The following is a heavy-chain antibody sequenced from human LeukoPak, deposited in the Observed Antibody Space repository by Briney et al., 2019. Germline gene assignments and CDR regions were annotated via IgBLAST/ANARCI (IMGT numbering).Heavy chain of an antibody. Sequence: GGSLRLSCAASGFTFSNYRMNWVRQAPGKGLEWVSSIIISSSYTSYADSLKGRFTISRDNANNSLYLQMNSLRAEDTAVYYCARDRPPLRYFDWLPFDLWGRGTLVTVSS. D-gene: IGHD3-9*01. CDR2: IIISSSYT. V-gene: IGHV3-21*01. J-gene: IGHJ2*01. CDR3: ARDRPPLRYFDWLPFDL. CDR1: GFTFSNYR.